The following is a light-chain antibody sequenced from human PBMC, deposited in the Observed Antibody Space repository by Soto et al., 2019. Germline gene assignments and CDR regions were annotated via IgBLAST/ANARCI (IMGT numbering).Light chain of an antibody. CDR3: LQEYSYPLI. J-gene: IGKJ4*01. V-gene: IGKV1-6*01. Sequence: QVTQFPSSLSASVADRVTITCRPSQGIRNDLGWYQQKPGKAPKLLIYGASNLQTGVPSRFSGSGSGTDFTLTISSLQPEDVGTYYCLQEYSYPLIFGGGTKVDIK. CDR1: QGIRND. CDR2: GAS.